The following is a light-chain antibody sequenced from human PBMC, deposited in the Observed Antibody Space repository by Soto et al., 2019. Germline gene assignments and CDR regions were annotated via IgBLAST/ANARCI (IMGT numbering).Light chain of an antibody. CDR1: QTISSC. CDR3: QQSYLTPPIT. CDR2: KAS. V-gene: IGKV1-5*03. Sequence: DIQMTQSPSTLSGSLGDRVTITCRASQTISSCLAWYQQKPGKAPKLLIYKASSLESGVPSRFIGSGSGTDFTLTISNLQPEDFANYYCQQSYLTPPITFGQGTRLEIK. J-gene: IGKJ5*01.